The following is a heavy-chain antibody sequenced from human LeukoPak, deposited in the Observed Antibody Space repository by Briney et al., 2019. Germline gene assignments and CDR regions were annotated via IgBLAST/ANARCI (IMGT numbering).Heavy chain of an antibody. V-gene: IGHV3-21*01. D-gene: IGHD2-2*01. J-gene: IGHJ4*02. Sequence: GGSLRLSCAASGFTFSSYSMTWVRQAPGKGLEWVSSISSSSSYIYYADSVKGRFTISRDNAKNSLYLQMNSLRAEDTAVYYCARGLRTYCSSTSCYLLWGQGTLVTVSS. CDR3: ARGLRTYCSSTSCYLL. CDR2: ISSSSSYI. CDR1: GFTFSSYS.